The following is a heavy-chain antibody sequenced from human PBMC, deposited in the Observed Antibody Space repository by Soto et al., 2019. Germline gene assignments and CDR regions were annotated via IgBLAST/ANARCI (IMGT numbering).Heavy chain of an antibody. J-gene: IGHJ4*02. CDR2: VSIGGST. Sequence: GGSLGLSCAASGFTFSSYAMGWVRQGPGKGLEWVAVVSIGGSTHYADSVRGRFTISRDNSKNTLSLQMNSLTAEDTAVYFCAKRRGAGGHFDYWGQGALVTVSS. V-gene: IGHV3-23*01. CDR1: GFTFSSYA. D-gene: IGHD2-15*01. CDR3: AKRRGAGGHFDY.